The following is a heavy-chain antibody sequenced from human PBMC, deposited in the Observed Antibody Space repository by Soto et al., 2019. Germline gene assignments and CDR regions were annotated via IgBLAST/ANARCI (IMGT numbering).Heavy chain of an antibody. D-gene: IGHD5-12*01. V-gene: IGHV3-33*01. CDR1: GFTFSSYG. J-gene: IGHJ3*02. CDR3: ARSHSGYDAFDI. Sequence: PGGSLRLSCAASGFTFSSYGMHWGRQAPGKGLEWVAVIWYDGSNKYYADSVKGRFTISRDNSKKTLYLEMNSLRAEDTAVYYCARSHSGYDAFDIWGQGPMVTVSS. CDR2: IWYDGSNK.